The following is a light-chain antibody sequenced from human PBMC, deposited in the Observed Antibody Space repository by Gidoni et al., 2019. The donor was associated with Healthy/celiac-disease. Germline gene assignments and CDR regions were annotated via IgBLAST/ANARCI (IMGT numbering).Light chain of an antibody. CDR1: QSVLYSSNNKNY. Sequence: DIVRTQSPDSLAASLGERATINCKSSQSVLYSSNNKNYLAWYQQKPGQPPKLLIYWASTRESGVPDRFSGSGSGTDFALTISSLQAEDVAVYYCQQYYSTLRTFGQGTKVEIK. J-gene: IGKJ1*01. V-gene: IGKV4-1*01. CDR3: QQYYSTLRT. CDR2: WAS.